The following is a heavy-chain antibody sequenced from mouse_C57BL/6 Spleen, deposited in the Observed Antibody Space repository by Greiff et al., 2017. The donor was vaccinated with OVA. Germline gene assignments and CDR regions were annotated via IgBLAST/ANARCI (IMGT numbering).Heavy chain of an antibody. Sequence: VQLQQSGAELVKPGASVKMSCKASGYTFTSYWITWVKQRPGQGLEWIGDIYPGSGSTNYNEKFKSKATLTVDTSSSTAYMQLSSLTSEDSAVYYCARGGGVYYGSSPFAYWGQGTLVTVSA. CDR3: ARGGGVYYGSSPFAY. J-gene: IGHJ3*01. CDR2: IYPGSGST. D-gene: IGHD1-1*01. V-gene: IGHV1-55*01. CDR1: GYTFTSYW.